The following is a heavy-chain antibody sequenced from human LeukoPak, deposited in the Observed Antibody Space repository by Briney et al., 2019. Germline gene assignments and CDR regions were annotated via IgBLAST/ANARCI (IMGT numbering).Heavy chain of an antibody. Sequence: GGSLRLFCAASGFTFSSYAMSWVRQAPGKGLEWVSAISGSGGSTYYADSVKGRFTISRDNSKNTLYLQMNSLRAEDTAVYYCAKSQPDYYDSSGYYWVPYFDYWGQGTLVTVSS. D-gene: IGHD3-22*01. J-gene: IGHJ4*02. CDR2: ISGSGGST. V-gene: IGHV3-23*01. CDR3: AKSQPDYYDSSGYYWVPYFDY. CDR1: GFTFSSYA.